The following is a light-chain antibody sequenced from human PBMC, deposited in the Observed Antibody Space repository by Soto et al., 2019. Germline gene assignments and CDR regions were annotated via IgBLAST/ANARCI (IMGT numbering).Light chain of an antibody. CDR2: GAS. CDR3: HKYGSAPAWT. J-gene: IGKJ1*01. V-gene: IGKV3-20*01. Sequence: EIVLTQSPGTLSLFPGERATLSCRASQSISSSYLAWYQQKPGQAPRLLIYGASSRATGIPDRFSGAGSATDFTLTISRLEPEDFAVDYCHKYGSAPAWTFGQGTKVEIK. CDR1: QSISSSY.